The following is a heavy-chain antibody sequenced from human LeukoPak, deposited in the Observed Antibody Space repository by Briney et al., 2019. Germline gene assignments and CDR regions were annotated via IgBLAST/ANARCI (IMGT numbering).Heavy chain of an antibody. D-gene: IGHD3-22*01. CDR3: ASGPDDSSGSDDYYFDY. J-gene: IGHJ4*02. Sequence: SETLSLTCTVSGGSISSYYWSWIRQPPGKGLEWIGYIYYSGSTNYNPSLKSRVTISVDTSKNQFSLKLSSVTAADTAVYYCASGPDDSSGSDDYYFDYWGQGILVTVSS. CDR2: IYYSGST. CDR1: GGSISSYY. V-gene: IGHV4-59*08.